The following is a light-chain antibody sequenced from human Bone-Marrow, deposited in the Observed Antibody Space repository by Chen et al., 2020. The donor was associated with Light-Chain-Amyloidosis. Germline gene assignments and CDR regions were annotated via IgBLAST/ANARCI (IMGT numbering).Light chain of an antibody. CDR1: QSLRDIKTY. V-gene: IGKV2D-29*02. J-gene: IGKJ4*01. CDR2: EVS. CDR3: MQSIQLPLT. Sequence: DIVMTQTPLSLSVTPGQPASISCKSSQSLRDIKTYLYWYLQKPGQSPQLLIYEVSNRFSGVPDRFSGRGSETDFTLKISRVEAEDVGVYYCMQSIQLPLTFGGGTKVEIK.